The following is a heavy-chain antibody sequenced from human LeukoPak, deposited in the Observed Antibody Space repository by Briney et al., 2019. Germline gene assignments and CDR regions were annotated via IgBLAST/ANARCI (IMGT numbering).Heavy chain of an antibody. D-gene: IGHD6-19*01. V-gene: IGHV3-53*01. Sequence: GGSLRLSCAASGFTVSSSYMGWIRQAPGKGLEWVSFLYSVGSTAYADSVKGRFTISRDNSRNTLYLQMNSLRVEDTAFYYCARVLSDSSGWYHFDYWGQGTLVTVSS. CDR2: LYSVGST. J-gene: IGHJ4*02. CDR1: GFTVSSSY. CDR3: ARVLSDSSGWYHFDY.